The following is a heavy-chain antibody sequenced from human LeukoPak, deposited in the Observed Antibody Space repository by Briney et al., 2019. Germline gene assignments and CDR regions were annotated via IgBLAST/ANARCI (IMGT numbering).Heavy chain of an antibody. CDR1: GYKFTNYW. D-gene: IGHD6-6*01. J-gene: IGHJ6*02. CDR3: ARARQPRYYYYGMDV. CDR2: IYPGDSET. Sequence: HGESLKISCKASGYKFTNYWIGWVRQMPGKGLEWMTIIYPGDSETRYSPSFQGQVTISADKSISTAYLQWSSLKASDTAMYYCARARQPRYYYYGMDVWGQGTTVTVSS. V-gene: IGHV5-51*01.